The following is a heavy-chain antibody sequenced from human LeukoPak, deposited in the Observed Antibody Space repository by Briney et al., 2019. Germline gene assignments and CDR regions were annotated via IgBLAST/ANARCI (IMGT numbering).Heavy chain of an antibody. CDR1: GGSISSYY. V-gene: IGHV4-59*01. CDR2: FYYSGST. D-gene: IGHD1-14*01. Sequence: SETLSLTCTVSGGSISSYYWSWIRQPTGKGREWIGYFYYSGSTNYNPSLKSRVTISVDTSKNPFSLKLSSVTAADTAVYYCARSPTGSSLFYYYYYMDVWGKGTTVTISS. CDR3: ARSPTGSSLFYYYYYMDV. J-gene: IGHJ6*03.